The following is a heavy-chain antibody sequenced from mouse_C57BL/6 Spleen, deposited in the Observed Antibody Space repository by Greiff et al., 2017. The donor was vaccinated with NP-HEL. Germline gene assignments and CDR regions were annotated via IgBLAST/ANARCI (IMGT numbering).Heavy chain of an antibody. J-gene: IGHJ1*03. V-gene: IGHV5-12*01. CDR2: ISNGGGST. CDR1: GFTFSDYY. CDR3: ARHVYDYGGYFDV. D-gene: IGHD2-4*01. Sequence: EVNVVESGGGLVQPGGSLKLSCAASGFTFSDYYMYWVRQTPEKRLEWVAYISNGGGSTYYPDTVKGRFTISRDNAKNTLYLQMSRLKSEDTAMYYCARHVYDYGGYFDVWGTGTTVTVSS.